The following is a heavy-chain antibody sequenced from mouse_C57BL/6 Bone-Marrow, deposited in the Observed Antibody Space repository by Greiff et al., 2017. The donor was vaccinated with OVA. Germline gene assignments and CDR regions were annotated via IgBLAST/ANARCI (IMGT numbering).Heavy chain of an antibody. V-gene: IGHV1-85*01. D-gene: IGHD1-1*01. Sequence: VQLQESGPELVKPGASVKLSCKASGYTFTSYDINWVKQRPGQGPEWIGWIYSRDGSTKYNEKFKGKATLTVDTSSSTAYMELHSLTSEDSAVYFCARFETTVRGRGYWGQGTTLTVSS. CDR3: ARFETTVRGRGY. J-gene: IGHJ2*01. CDR1: GYTFTSYD. CDR2: IYSRDGST.